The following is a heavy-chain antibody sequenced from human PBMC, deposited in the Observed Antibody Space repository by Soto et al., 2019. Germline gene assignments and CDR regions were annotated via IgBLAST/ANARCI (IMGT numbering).Heavy chain of an antibody. J-gene: IGHJ4*02. D-gene: IGHD3-22*01. V-gene: IGHV3-23*01. CDR2: ISGGGGST. Sequence: PGGSLRLSCAASGFSFSIYAMNWVRQAPGKGLEWVSGISGGGGSTYHADSVKGRFTISRDNSKNTLYLQMNSLRAEDTAVYYCAKDPTSYDSSAQFDFWGQGTLVTVSS. CDR3: AKDPTSYDSSAQFDF. CDR1: GFSFSIYA.